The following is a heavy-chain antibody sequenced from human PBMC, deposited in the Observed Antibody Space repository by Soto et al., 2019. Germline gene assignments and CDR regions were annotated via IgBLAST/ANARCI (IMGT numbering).Heavy chain of an antibody. Sequence: SVKVSCKASGGTFSSYAISWVRQAPGQGLEWMGGIIPIFGTANYAQKFQGRVTITADKSTSTAYMELSSLRSEDTAVYYCARVRRSSTSSSDYYYYGMDVWGQGTTVTVS. CDR2: IIPIFGTA. CDR1: GGTFSSYA. J-gene: IGHJ6*02. D-gene: IGHD2-2*01. V-gene: IGHV1-69*06. CDR3: ARVRRSSTSSSDYYYYGMDV.